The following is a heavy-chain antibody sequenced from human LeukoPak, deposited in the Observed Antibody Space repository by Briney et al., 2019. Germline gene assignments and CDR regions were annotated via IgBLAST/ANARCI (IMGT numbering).Heavy chain of an antibody. CDR3: ARGVVAYYFDY. CDR1: GGSISSYC. CDR2: IYYSGST. V-gene: IGHV4-59*01. D-gene: IGHD2-15*01. Sequence: SETLSLTCTVSGGSISSYCWSWIRQPPGKGLEWIGYIYYSGSTNYNPSLKSRVTISVDTSKNQFSLKLSSVTAADTAVYYCARGVVAYYFDYWGQGTLVTVSS. J-gene: IGHJ4*02.